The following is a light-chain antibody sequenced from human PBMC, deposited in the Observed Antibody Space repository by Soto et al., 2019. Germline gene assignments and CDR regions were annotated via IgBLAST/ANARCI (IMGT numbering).Light chain of an antibody. CDR1: QSVSSN. V-gene: IGKV3-15*01. CDR2: GAS. CDR3: QQYNNWWT. J-gene: IGKJ1*01. Sequence: EIVMTQSPATLSVSPGERATLSCRASQSVSSNLAWYQQKPGQAPRLLIYGASTRATGVPDRFSGSGSGTEFTLTISSLQSEDYAAYYCQQYNNWWTFGQGTKVDIK.